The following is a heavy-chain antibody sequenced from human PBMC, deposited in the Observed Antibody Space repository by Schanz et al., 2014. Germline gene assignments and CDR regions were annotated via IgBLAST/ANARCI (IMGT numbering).Heavy chain of an antibody. CDR1: GYTFTSYY. CDR3: ARETTIITGGAFDV. CDR2: ISVYHGHT. Sequence: QVQLVQSGAEVKKPGASVKVSCKASGYTFTSYYMHWVRQAPGQGLEWMGWISVYHGHTNYAEKVHGRVTMTTDTSTSTAYMELRSLISDDTPVYYCARETTIITGGAFDVWGQGTMVTVSS. J-gene: IGHJ3*01. V-gene: IGHV1-18*04. D-gene: IGHD3-9*01.